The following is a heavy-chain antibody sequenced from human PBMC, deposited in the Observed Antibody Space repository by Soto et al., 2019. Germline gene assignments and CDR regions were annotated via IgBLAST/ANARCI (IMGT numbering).Heavy chain of an antibody. D-gene: IGHD3-3*01. CDR3: ARAGGRFPYGMDV. CDR2: ISSSGSTI. J-gene: IGHJ6*02. V-gene: IGHV3-48*03. CDR1: GFTFSSYE. Sequence: RLSCAASGFTFSSYEMNWVRQAPGKGLEWVSYISSSGSTIYYADSVKGRFTISRDNAKNSLYLQMNSLRAEDTAVYYCARAGGRFPYGMDVWCQGPTVTVS.